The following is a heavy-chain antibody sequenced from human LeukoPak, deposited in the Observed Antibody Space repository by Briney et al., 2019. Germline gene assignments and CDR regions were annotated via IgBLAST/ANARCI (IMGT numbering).Heavy chain of an antibody. CDR3: ARYFCSGGSCYPDAFDI. CDR1: GFTFSSYG. V-gene: IGHV3-33*01. J-gene: IGHJ3*02. CDR2: IWYDGTNT. Sequence: TLRLSCAASGFTFSSYGMHRVGQAPGKGLKWVAVIWYDGTNTDYADSVKGRFTISRDNSKTTLYLQMNSLRAEDTAVYYCARYFCSGGSCYPDAFDIWGQGTMVTVSS. D-gene: IGHD2-15*01.